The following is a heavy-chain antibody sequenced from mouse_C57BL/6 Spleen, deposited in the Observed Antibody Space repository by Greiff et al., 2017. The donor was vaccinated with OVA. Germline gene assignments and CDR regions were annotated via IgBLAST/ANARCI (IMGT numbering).Heavy chain of an antibody. CDR3: AGGTIYDGAWFAY. J-gene: IGHJ3*01. CDR2: IDPSDSET. V-gene: IGHV1-52*01. Sequence: QVQLQQPGAELVRPGSSVKLSCKASRYTFTSYWMHWVKQRPIQGLEWIGNIDPSDSETHYNQKFKDKATLTVDKSSSTAYMQLSSLTSEDSAVYYCAGGTIYDGAWFAYWGQGTLVTVSA. D-gene: IGHD2-3*01. CDR1: RYTFTSYW.